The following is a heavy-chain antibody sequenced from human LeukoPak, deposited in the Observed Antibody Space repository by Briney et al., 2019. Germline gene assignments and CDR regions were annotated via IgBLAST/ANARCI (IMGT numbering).Heavy chain of an antibody. V-gene: IGHV3-53*01. CDR1: GFTVSRNH. D-gene: IGHD3-22*01. Sequence: GGSLRLSCAASGFTVSRNHMSWVRQAPGKGLEWVSIFYSGGSTFYADSVKGRFTISRDNPKDTLYLQMNSLTAEDTAVYFCAKRGVVIRVILVGFHKEAYYFDSWGQGALVTVSS. CDR2: FYSGGST. J-gene: IGHJ4*02. CDR3: AKRGVVIRVILVGFHKEAYYFDS.